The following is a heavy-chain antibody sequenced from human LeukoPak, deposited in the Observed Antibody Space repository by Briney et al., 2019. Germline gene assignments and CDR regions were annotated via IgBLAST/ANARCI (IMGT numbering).Heavy chain of an antibody. CDR2: ISWNSGSI. CDR1: GFIFNNYA. CDR3: AKDNRRHYTSGPNPDSLH. D-gene: IGHD6-19*01. J-gene: IGHJ4*02. Sequence: GGSLRLSCAGSGFIFNNYAMHWVRQPPGKGLEWVSGISWNSGSIDYADSAKGRFTISRDNAKNSLYLQMNSLRVEDTAFYYCAKDNRRHYTSGPNPDSLHWGQGALVTVSS. V-gene: IGHV3-9*01.